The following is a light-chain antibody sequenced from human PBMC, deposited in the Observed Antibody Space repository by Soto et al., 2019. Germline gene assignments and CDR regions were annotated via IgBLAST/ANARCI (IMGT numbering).Light chain of an antibody. CDR1: QSIHTS. CDR2: DST. Sequence: VLTQSPVTLSLSPWERATLSCRASQSIHTSLAWYQQKSGKPPRLVIYDSTLRANGVPDRFGGSRSGTEFTLTINSLEPEDFAVYYCQQRNVWPPITFGQGTRLEIK. J-gene: IGKJ5*01. V-gene: IGKV3-11*01. CDR3: QQRNVWPPIT.